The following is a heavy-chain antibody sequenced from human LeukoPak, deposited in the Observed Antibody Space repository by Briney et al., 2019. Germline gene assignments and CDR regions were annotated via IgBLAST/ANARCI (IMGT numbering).Heavy chain of an antibody. CDR2: IKQDGSEK. V-gene: IGHV3-7*01. Sequence: GGSLRLSCAASGFTFTTYWMTWVRQAPGKGLEWVANIKQDGSEKYYVDSVKGRFTISRGNAKNSLYLQMNSLRAEDTAVYYCARHPGSTWAPARDAFDIWGQGTMVTVSS. CDR3: ARHPGSTWAPARDAFDI. D-gene: IGHD6-13*01. J-gene: IGHJ3*02. CDR1: GFTFTTYW.